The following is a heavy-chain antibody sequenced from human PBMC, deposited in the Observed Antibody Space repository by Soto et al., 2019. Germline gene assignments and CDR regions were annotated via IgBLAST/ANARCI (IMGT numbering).Heavy chain of an antibody. V-gene: IGHV5-51*03. D-gene: IGHD2-15*01. CDR2: IYPGDSDT. CDR1: GYSFTSYW. CDR3: ARAKRILPNCSGGSCYSPVWFDP. J-gene: IGHJ5*02. Sequence: EVQLVQSGAEVKKPGESLKISCKGSGYSFTSYWIGWVRQMPGKGLEWMGIIYPGDSDTRYSPSFQGQVTISADKSISTAYLQWSSLKASDTAMYYCARAKRILPNCSGGSCYSPVWFDPWGQGTLVTVSS.